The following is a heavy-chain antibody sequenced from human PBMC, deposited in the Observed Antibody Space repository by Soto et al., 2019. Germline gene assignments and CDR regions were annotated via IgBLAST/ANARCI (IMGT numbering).Heavy chain of an antibody. CDR3: ARGGYSYGQGYSGYDYHYYYYGMDV. J-gene: IGHJ6*02. D-gene: IGHD5-12*01. V-gene: IGHV7-4-1*01. CDR1: GYTFTSYA. CDR2: INTNTGNP. Sequence: GASVKVSCKASGYTFTSYAMNWVRQAPGQGLEWMGWINTNTGNPTYAQGFTGRFVFSLDTSVSTAYLQICSLKAEDTAVYYCARGGYSYGQGYSGYDYHYYYYGMDVWGQGTTVTVSS.